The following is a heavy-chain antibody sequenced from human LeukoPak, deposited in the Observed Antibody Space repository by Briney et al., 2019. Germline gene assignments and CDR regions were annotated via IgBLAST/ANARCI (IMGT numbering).Heavy chain of an antibody. CDR3: ARQRGVVVVPAAYWFDP. D-gene: IGHD2-2*01. V-gene: IGHV4-39*01. CDR1: GGSISSSSYY. J-gene: IGHJ5*02. CDR2: IYYSGST. Sequence: SETLSLTCTVSGGSISSSSYYWGWIRQPPGKGLEWIGSIYYSGSTYYNPSLKSRVTISVDTSKNQFSLKLSSVTAADTAVYYCARQRGVVVVPAAYWFDPWGQGTLVTVSS.